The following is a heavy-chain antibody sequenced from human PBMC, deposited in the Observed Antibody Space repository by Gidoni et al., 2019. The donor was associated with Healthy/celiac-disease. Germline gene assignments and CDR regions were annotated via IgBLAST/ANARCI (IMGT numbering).Heavy chain of an antibody. CDR3: ARPYGSGWHGAFGI. D-gene: IGHD6-19*01. Sequence: QVQLQESGPGLVKPSQTLSLTCTVSGGSISRGSYPWTWVRRPAGKGLEWIGRIYTSGSTMYNPSLKSRVTMSVDTSKNQFSLKLSSVTAADTAVYYCARPYGSGWHGAFGIWGQGTIVTVSS. V-gene: IGHV4-61*02. J-gene: IGHJ3*02. CDR2: IYTSGST. CDR1: GGSISRGSYP.